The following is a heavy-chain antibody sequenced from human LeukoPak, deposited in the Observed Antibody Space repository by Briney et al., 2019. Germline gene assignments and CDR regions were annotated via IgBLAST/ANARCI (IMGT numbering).Heavy chain of an antibody. J-gene: IGHJ4*02. CDR1: GYTFSSYS. V-gene: IGHV3-48*01. D-gene: IGHD5-18*01. Sequence: GGSLRLSCAASGYTFSSYSMNWVRHGPGKGLEWVSYISSTSSAIYYADFVKGRFTISRDNAKNSLYLQMNSLRAEDTAVYYCAMGAVDTAMVMDFWGQGTLVTVSS. CDR2: ISSTSSAI. CDR3: AMGAVDTAMVMDF.